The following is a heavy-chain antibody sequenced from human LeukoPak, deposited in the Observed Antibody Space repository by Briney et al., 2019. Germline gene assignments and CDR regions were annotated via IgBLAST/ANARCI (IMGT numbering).Heavy chain of an antibody. V-gene: IGHV4-31*03. CDR3: ARHAKQQRAQIDY. J-gene: IGHJ4*02. Sequence: SETLSLTCTVSGGSISSGGYYWSWIRQHPGKGLEWIGYIYYSGSTYYNPSLKSRATISVDTSKNQFSLKLSSVTAADTAVYYCARHAKQQRAQIDYWGQGTLVTVSS. CDR1: GGSISSGGYY. CDR2: IYYSGST. D-gene: IGHD6-13*01.